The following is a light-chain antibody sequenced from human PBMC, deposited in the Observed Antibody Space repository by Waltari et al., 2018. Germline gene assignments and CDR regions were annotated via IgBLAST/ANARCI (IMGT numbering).Light chain of an antibody. V-gene: IGKV1-33*01. Sequence: DIQMTQSPSSLSASIGDRVTITCQASQNIVNYLNWYQQAPGKAPRLLIYDASNLATGVPSRFRGGGSGTDFSLTITSLHPEDFATYFCQQYENLPYTFGQGTKLQIK. J-gene: IGKJ2*01. CDR3: QQYENLPYT. CDR1: QNIVNY. CDR2: DAS.